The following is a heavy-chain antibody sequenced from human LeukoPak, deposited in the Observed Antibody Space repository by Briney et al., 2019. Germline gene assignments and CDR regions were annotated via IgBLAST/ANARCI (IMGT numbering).Heavy chain of an antibody. CDR2: ISGSSRYI. J-gene: IGHJ4*02. CDR3: ARDQGWLQLPVYFDY. D-gene: IGHD5-24*01. V-gene: IGHV3-21*01. CDR1: GFTFSPYS. Sequence: GGSLRLSCTASGFTFSPYSMNWVRQAPGKGLEWVSSISGSSRYIYYADSVKGRFTISRDNAKNSVYLQMNSLRAEDTAVYYCARDQGWLQLPVYFDYWGQGTLVTVSS.